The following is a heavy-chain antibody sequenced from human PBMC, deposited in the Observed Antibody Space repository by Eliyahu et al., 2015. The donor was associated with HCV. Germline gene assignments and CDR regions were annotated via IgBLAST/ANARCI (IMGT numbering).Heavy chain of an antibody. CDR1: GFTFSTYW. CDR3: ARGGYSYGYLPED. D-gene: IGHD5-18*01. J-gene: IGHJ4*02. Sequence: EVQLVESGGGLVQPGGSLRLSCAVSGFTFSTYWMHWVRQAPGKGLVWVSRINSDGSSTNYADSVKGRFTISRDNAKNTLYLQMNSLRAEDTAVYYCARGGYSYGYLPEDWGQGTLLTVSS. V-gene: IGHV3-74*01. CDR2: INSDGSST.